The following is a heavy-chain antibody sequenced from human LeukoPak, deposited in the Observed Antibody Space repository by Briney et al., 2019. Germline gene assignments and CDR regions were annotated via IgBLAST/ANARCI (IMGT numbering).Heavy chain of an antibody. CDR3: AKESRGSSPEF. CDR2: ITGSGDDA. V-gene: IGHV3-23*01. D-gene: IGHD1-26*01. Sequence: GGSLRLSCAASGFTFSNYGMSWLRQAPGKGLEWVSAITGSGDDAYYADSVHGRFTMSRDNSKSTLYLQMSSLRVEDTAVYYCAKESRGSSPEFWGQGTLVTVSS. CDR1: GFTFSNYG. J-gene: IGHJ1*01.